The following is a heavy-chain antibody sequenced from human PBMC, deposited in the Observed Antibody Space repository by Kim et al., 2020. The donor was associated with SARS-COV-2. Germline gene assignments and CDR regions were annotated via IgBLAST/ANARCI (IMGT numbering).Heavy chain of an antibody. Sequence: SETLSLTCAVSGGSISSSNWWSWVRQPPGKGLEWIGEIYHSGSTNYNPSLKSRVTISVDKSKNQFSLKLSSVTAADTAVYYCARVPVVALPPFFDYWGQGTLVTVSS. J-gene: IGHJ4*02. V-gene: IGHV4-4*02. CDR1: GGSISSSNW. D-gene: IGHD6-6*01. CDR3: ARVPVVALPPFFDY. CDR2: IYHSGST.